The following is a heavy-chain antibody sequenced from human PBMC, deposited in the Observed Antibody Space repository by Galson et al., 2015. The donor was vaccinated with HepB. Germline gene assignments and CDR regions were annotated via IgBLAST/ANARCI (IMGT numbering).Heavy chain of an antibody. CDR1: GFSLSTSGMY. CDR3: ARQRVKGDSSDV. J-gene: IGHJ3*01. D-gene: IGHD3-16*01. Sequence: PALVKPTQTLTLTCTFSGFSLSTSGMYVSWIRQPPGKALEWLARIDWDDDKHYSPSLKTRLTISKDTFKNLVVLTMTNMDPVDTATYYCARQRVKGDSSDVWGQGTVVTVSS. CDR2: IDWDDDK. V-gene: IGHV2-70*11.